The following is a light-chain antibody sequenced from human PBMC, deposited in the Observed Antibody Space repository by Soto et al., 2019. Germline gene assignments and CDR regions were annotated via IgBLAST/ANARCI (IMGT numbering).Light chain of an antibody. CDR1: QSVSIN. J-gene: IGKJ1*01. V-gene: IGKV3-15*01. CDR2: GAS. Sequence: EIVMTQSPVTLSVSPGERATLSCRATQSVSINLAWYQQKPGQAPRLLIYGASTRATGIPARFGGSGSGTEFTLTISSLQSEDFAVYYCQQYNNWPRTFGQGTKVEIK. CDR3: QQYNNWPRT.